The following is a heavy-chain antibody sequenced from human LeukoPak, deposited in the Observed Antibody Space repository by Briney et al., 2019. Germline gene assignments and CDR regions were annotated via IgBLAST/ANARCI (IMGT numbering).Heavy chain of an antibody. Sequence: GGSLRLSCAASGFTFRTYTMNWVRQAPGKGLEWVSSITISSDYIYYADSVKGRFTISRDNTKNSLYLQMSSLRAEDTAVYYCARDYCSGTSCYPSSDFDYWGQGTLVTVSS. D-gene: IGHD2-2*01. V-gene: IGHV3-21*06. CDR2: ITISSDYI. CDR3: ARDYCSGTSCYPSSDFDY. J-gene: IGHJ4*02. CDR1: GFTFRTYT.